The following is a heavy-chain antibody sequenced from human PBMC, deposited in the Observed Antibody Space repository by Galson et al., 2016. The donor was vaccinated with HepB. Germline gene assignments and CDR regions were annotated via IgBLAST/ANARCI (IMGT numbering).Heavy chain of an antibody. D-gene: IGHD4-23*01. CDR1: GFTLSSYG. CDR2: ISFDGSNK. V-gene: IGHV3-30*18. Sequence: SLRLSCAASGFTLSSYGMHWVRQAPGKGLEWVAVISFDGSNKYYADSVKGRFTISRDNSKSILYLQMNSLRPEDTAVYYCAKDNIPPDYGGNDYWGQGTLVTVSS. CDR3: AKDNIPPDYGGNDY. J-gene: IGHJ4*02.